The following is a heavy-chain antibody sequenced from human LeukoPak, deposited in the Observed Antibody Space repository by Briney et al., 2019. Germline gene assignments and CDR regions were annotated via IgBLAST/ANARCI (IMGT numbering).Heavy chain of an antibody. V-gene: IGHV1-69*13. CDR1: GGTFSNYA. CDR2: IIPIFGTA. Sequence: SVKVSCKASGGTFSNYAISWVRQAPGQRLEWMGGIIPIFGTANYAQKFQGRVTITADESTSTAYMELSSLRSEDTAVYYCAVIAAADDFDYWGQGTLVTVSS. CDR3: AVIAAADDFDY. J-gene: IGHJ4*02. D-gene: IGHD6-13*01.